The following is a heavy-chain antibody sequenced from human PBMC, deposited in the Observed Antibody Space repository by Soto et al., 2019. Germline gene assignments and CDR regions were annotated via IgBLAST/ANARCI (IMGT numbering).Heavy chain of an antibody. CDR3: ARSGELLPTFDS. D-gene: IGHD1-26*01. CDR1: GVSFSDYS. Sequence: PGGSLRLSCVVSGVSFSDYSMNWVRQAPGKGLEWVSLITGNSEYKYYAGSVKGRFTVSRDNAKNSLYLQMNSLTVEDTAVYYCARSGELLPTFDSWGQGNLVTVSS. CDR2: ITGNSEYK. V-gene: IGHV3-21*06. J-gene: IGHJ4*02.